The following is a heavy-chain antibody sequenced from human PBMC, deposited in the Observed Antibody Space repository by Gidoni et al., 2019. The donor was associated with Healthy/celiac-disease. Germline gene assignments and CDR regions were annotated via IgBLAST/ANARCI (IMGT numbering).Heavy chain of an antibody. J-gene: IGHJ6*02. Sequence: EVQLVESGGGLVQPGGSLKLSCAASGFTFSGSAMHWVRQASGKGLEWVGRSRSKANSYATAYAASVKGRFTISRDDSKNTAYLQMNSLKTEDTAVYYCTRLRSGYYGMDVWGQGTTVTVSS. CDR2: SRSKANSYAT. V-gene: IGHV3-73*01. CDR3: TRLRSGYYGMDV. CDR1: GFTFSGSA.